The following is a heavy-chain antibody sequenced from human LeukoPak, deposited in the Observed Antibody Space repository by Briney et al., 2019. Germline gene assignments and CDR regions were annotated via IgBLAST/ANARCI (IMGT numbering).Heavy chain of an antibody. J-gene: IGHJ5*02. D-gene: IGHD3-10*01. CDR2: ISGSGGST. CDR3: AKNLVDEWFGELLSSYNWFDP. V-gene: IGHV3-23*01. CDR1: GFTFSSYA. Sequence: GGSLRLSCAASGFTFSSYAMSWVRQAPGKGLEWVSAISGSGGSTYYADSVKGRFTISRDNSKNTLYLQMNSLRAEDTAVYYCAKNLVDEWFGELLSSYNWFDPWGQGTLVTASS.